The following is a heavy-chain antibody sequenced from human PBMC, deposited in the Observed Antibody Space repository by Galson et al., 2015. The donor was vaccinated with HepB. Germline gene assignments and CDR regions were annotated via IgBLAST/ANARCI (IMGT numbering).Heavy chain of an antibody. CDR3: ARGMGGSSSVFDY. V-gene: IGHV3-33*01. J-gene: IGHJ4*02. CDR2: IWYDGSDK. D-gene: IGHD6-6*01. Sequence: SLRLSCAASGFTFSSYAMHWVRQAPGKGLEWVALIWYDGSDKYYADSVKARFTISRDNSKNTLYLQINSLRAEDTAVYYCARGMGGSSSVFDYWGQGTLVTVSS. CDR1: GFTFSSYA.